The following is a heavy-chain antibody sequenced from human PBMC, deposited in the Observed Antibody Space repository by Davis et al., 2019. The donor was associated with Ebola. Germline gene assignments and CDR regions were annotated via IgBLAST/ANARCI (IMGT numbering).Heavy chain of an antibody. CDR3: ARGWVRGGMDV. J-gene: IGHJ6*04. V-gene: IGHV6-1*01. Sequence: HSQTLSLTCAISGDSVSSGGWNWIRQSPSRGLEWLGRTYYSSKWYNDYAVSVKSRITINPDTSKNQFSLPLNSVTPDDTALYYCARGWVRGGMDVWGEGTTVTVSS. D-gene: IGHD3-10*01. CDR1: GDSVSSGG. CDR2: TYYSSKWYN.